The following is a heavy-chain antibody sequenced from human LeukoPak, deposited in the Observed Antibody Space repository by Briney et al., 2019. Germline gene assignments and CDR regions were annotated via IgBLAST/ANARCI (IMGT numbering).Heavy chain of an antibody. CDR1: GGSISSSSYY. CDR2: IYYSGST. D-gene: IGHD3-3*01. J-gene: IGHJ3*02. CDR3: ARQPPRAYYDFWSGYYFDI. V-gene: IGHV4-39*01. Sequence: SETLSLTCTVSGGSISSSSYYWGWIRQPPGKGPEWIGSIYYSGSTYYNPSLKSRVTISVDTSKNQFSLKLSSVTAADTAVYYCARQPPRAYYDFWSGYYFDIWGQGTMVTVSS.